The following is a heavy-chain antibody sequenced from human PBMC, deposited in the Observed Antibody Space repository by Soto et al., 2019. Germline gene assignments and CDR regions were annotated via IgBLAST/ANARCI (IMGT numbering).Heavy chain of an antibody. CDR2: TYYRTKWYS. J-gene: IGHJ4*02. D-gene: IGHD6-19*01. Sequence: PLPTLSLTCAISGDSVSSTSAAWSWIRQSPSRGLEWLGRTYYRTKWYSDYAVSVKSRITINPDTSKNQFSLQLNSVTPEDTAVYYCARGSYYSGWVWGQGTLVTVSS. CDR3: ARGSYYSGWV. CDR1: GDSVSSTSAA. V-gene: IGHV6-1*01.